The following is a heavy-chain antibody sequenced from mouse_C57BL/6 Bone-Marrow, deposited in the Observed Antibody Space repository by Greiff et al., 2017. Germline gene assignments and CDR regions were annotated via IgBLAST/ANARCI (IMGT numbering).Heavy chain of an antibody. D-gene: IGHD1-1*01. CDR2: IYPGSGST. CDR3: ARHYYGSRGFAY. V-gene: IGHV1-55*01. CDR1: GYTFTSYW. Sequence: VQLQQPGAELVKPGASVKMSCKASGYTFTSYWITWVKQRPGQGLEWIGDIYPGSGSTNYNEKFKSKATLTVDTSSSTAYMQLSSLTSEDSAVYYCARHYYGSRGFAYWGQGTLVTVSA. J-gene: IGHJ3*01.